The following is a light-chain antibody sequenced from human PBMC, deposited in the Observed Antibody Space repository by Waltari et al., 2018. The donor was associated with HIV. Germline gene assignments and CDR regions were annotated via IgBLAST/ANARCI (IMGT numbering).Light chain of an antibody. J-gene: IGKJ1*01. Sequence: EIVLTQSPGTLSLSPGERATLYCRASQRVGDSDLVWYQQKPGQAPRLLIYGASNRATGIPDRFSGSGSGTDFTLTISRLDPEDFAVYYCQQFAGSVWTFGQGTRVEIK. CDR3: QQFAGSVWT. CDR2: GAS. CDR1: QRVGDSD. V-gene: IGKV3-20*01.